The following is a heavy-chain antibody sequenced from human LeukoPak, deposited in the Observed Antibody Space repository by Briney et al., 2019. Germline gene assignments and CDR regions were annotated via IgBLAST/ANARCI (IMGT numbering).Heavy chain of an antibody. V-gene: IGHV7-4-1*02. CDR1: GYTFTTYA. D-gene: IGHD1-1*01. CDR2: INTNTGNP. Sequence: ASVKVSCKASGYTFTTYAMNWVRQAPGQGLEWMGWINTNTGNPTYAQGFTGRFVFSLDTSVNTAYLQISSLKAEDTAVYYCARDQNWNGRYGDFDYWGQGTLVTVSS. J-gene: IGHJ4*02. CDR3: ARDQNWNGRYGDFDY.